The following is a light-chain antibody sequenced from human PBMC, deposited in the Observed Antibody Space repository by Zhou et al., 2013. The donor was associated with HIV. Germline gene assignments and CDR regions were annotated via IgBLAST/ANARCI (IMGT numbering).Light chain of an antibody. V-gene: IGKV3-20*01. Sequence: EIVLTQSPGTLSLSPGERATLSCRTSQSVSSTYLAWYQHKLGQAPRLLIYGASSRATGIPDRFSGSGSGTDFTLTINRLEPEDFAVYYCHQYGSSVYTFGQGTKLEIK. CDR2: GAS. CDR1: QSVSSTY. CDR3: HQYGSSVYT. J-gene: IGKJ2*01.